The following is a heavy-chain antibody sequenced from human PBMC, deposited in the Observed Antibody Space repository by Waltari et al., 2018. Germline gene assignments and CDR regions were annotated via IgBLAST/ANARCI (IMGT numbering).Heavy chain of an antibody. V-gene: IGHV3-21*01. Sequence: EVQLVESGGGLVKPGGSLRLSCAASGFTFSSYSMNWVRQAPGKGLEWVSSISSSSSYRYYADSVKGRFTISRDNAKNSLYLQMNSLRAEDTAVYYCARGVAAAGTFDYWGQGTLVTVSS. J-gene: IGHJ4*02. CDR3: ARGVAAAGTFDY. CDR1: GFTFSSYS. D-gene: IGHD6-13*01. CDR2: ISSSSSYR.